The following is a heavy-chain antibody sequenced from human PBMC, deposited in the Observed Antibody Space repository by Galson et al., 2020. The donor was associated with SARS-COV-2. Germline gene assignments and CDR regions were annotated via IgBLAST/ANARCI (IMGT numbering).Heavy chain of an antibody. V-gene: IGHV5-51*01. Sequence: GESLKISCKGSGYSFTSYWIGWVRQMPGKGLEWMGIIYPGDSDTRYSPSFQGQVTISADKSISTAYLQWSSMKASDTAMYYCARLPPSLAIFGVVTPVGPYGMDVWGQGTTVTVSS. CDR1: GYSFTSYW. D-gene: IGHD3-3*01. J-gene: IGHJ6*02. CDR3: ARLPPSLAIFGVVTPVGPYGMDV. CDR2: IYPGDSDT.